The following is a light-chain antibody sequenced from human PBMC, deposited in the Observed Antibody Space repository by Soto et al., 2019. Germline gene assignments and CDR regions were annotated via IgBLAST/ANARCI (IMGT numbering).Light chain of an antibody. Sequence: DVVMTQSPLSLPVTLGQPASISCSSSQSLVYSDGTTYLSWFQQRPGQSPRRLIYKVSSRDSGVQAGLSGSGSVPDFTWKISRGEAENFGVYSCLKGTHWPTTFGKGTKLE. CDR2: KVS. CDR3: LKGTHWPTT. V-gene: IGKV2-30*01. J-gene: IGKJ2*01. CDR1: QSLVYSDGTTY.